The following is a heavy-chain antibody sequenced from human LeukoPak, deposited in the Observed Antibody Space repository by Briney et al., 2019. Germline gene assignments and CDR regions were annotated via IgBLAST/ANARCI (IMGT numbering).Heavy chain of an antibody. V-gene: IGHV3-30*04. CDR1: GFTFRRYD. CDR3: ARASSGYLDY. CDR2: IANDGRNE. D-gene: IGHD3-22*01. J-gene: IGHJ4*02. Sequence: GGSLRLSCVASGFTFRRYDMHWVRQAPGKGLEWVAVIANDGRNEIYADSVKGRFTISRDNAKNSLYLQMNSLRAEDTAVYYCARASSGYLDYWGQGTLVTVSS.